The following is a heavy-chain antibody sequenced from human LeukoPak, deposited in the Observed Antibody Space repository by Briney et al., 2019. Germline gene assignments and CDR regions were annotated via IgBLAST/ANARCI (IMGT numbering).Heavy chain of an antibody. V-gene: IGHV4-59*12. Sequence: SETLSLTCTVSNDSFSNYYWTWLRQSPGKALEWIGYVYYSDKTHYNPSLKSRVFISVDTSKNQFSLKLSSVTAADTAVYYCARAGTYSSSSHYWGQGTLVTVSS. D-gene: IGHD6-6*01. CDR2: VYYSDKT. CDR3: ARAGTYSSSSHY. J-gene: IGHJ4*02. CDR1: NDSFSNYY.